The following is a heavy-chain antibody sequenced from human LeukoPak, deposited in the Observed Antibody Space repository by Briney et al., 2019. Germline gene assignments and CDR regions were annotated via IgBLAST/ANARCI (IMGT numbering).Heavy chain of an antibody. CDR2: IRYDGSNK. V-gene: IGHV3-30*02. J-gene: IGHJ4*02. D-gene: IGHD2-2*01. Sequence: TGGSLRLSCAASGFIFSGYYMHWVRQAPGKGLEWVAFIRYDGSNKYYADSVKGRFTISRDNSKHTLYLQMNSLRAEDTAVYYCAKDWAAIVVVPAAIGEIDYWGQGTLVTVSS. CDR1: GFIFSGYY. CDR3: AKDWAAIVVVPAAIGEIDY.